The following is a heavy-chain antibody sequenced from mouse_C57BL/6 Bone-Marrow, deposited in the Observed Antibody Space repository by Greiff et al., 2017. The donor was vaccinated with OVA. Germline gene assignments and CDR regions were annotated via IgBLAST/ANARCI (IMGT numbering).Heavy chain of an antibody. CDR3: AKETTVPSVAMDY. CDR2: IYPGDGDT. D-gene: IGHD1-1*01. J-gene: IGHJ4*01. CDR1: GYAFSSYW. V-gene: IGHV1-80*01. Sequence: LVESGAELVKPGASVKISCKASGYAFSSYWMNWVKQRPGKGLEWIGQIYPGDGDTNYNGKFKGKATLTADKSSSTAYMQLSSLTSEASAVYFCAKETTVPSVAMDYWGQGTSVTVSS.